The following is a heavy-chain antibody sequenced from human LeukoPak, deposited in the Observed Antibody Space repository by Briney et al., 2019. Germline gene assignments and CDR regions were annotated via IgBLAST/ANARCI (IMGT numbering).Heavy chain of an antibody. CDR1: GYTFTSYD. CDR2: MNPNSGNT. Sequence: GASVKLSCKASGYTFTSYDINWVRQATGQGLEWMGWMNPNSGNTGYAQKIQGRVTMTRNTSISTAYMDLSSLRSEDTAVYYCARGLHYDSSAYSLDYWGQGTLVTVSS. D-gene: IGHD3-22*01. CDR3: ARGLHYDSSAYSLDY. J-gene: IGHJ4*02. V-gene: IGHV1-8*01.